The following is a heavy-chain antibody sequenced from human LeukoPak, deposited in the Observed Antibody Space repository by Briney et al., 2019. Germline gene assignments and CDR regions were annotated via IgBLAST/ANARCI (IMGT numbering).Heavy chain of an antibody. J-gene: IGHJ4*02. V-gene: IGHV3-48*03. CDR1: GFTFSSFE. Sequence: PGGSLRLSCAASGFTFSSFEMNWVRQAPGKGLEWVSYISSSGSTMYYADSVKGRFTISRDNAKKSLFLQMKSLRAEDTAIYYCVRDRVFRDFDYWGQGTLVTVSS. D-gene: IGHD3-10*01. CDR2: ISSSGSTM. CDR3: VRDRVFRDFDY.